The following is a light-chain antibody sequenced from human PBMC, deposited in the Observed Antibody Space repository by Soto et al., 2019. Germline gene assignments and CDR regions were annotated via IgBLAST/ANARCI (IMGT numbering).Light chain of an antibody. CDR2: SDD. CDR3: SSYAGSNNYV. V-gene: IGLV1-44*01. CDR1: SSNIGRNT. J-gene: IGLJ1*01. Sequence: QSVPTQPPSVSGTPGQRVTISCSGSSSNIGRNTANWYQHLPGTAPKFLIYSDDQRPSGVPARFSGSKSGTSASLAISGLQSEDEADYYCSSYAGSNNYVFGTGTKVTVL.